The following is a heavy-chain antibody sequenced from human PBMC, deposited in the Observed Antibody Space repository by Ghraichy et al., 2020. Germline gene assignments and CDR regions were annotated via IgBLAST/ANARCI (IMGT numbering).Heavy chain of an antibody. Sequence: ASVKVSCKASGYTFTNYAMHWVRQVPGQSLEWMGWINAGDGNTRYSLQFQGRVILTRDTSATAAYMELSRLRSEDTAVYYCARDLPPPGWYTMGPGDYWGQGTLVTVSS. V-gene: IGHV1-3*01. D-gene: IGHD6-19*01. J-gene: IGHJ4*02. CDR3: ARDLPPPGWYTMGPGDY. CDR2: INAGDGNT. CDR1: GYTFTNYA.